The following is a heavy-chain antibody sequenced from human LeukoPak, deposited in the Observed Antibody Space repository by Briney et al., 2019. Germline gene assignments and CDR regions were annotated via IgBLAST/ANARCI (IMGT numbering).Heavy chain of an antibody. Sequence: SETLSLTCTVSGGSISSSSYYWGWIRQPPGKGLEWIGSIYYSGSTYYNPSLKSRVTISVDTSKNQFSLKLSSVTAADTAVYYCAFNRSGYCSSTSCPGGAFDIRGQGTMVTVSS. CDR2: IYYSGST. CDR1: GGSISSSSYY. D-gene: IGHD2-2*01. CDR3: AFNRSGYCSSTSCPGGAFDI. V-gene: IGHV4-39*01. J-gene: IGHJ3*02.